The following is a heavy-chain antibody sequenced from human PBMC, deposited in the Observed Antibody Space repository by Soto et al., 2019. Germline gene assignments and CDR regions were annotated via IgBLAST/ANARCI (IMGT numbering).Heavy chain of an antibody. Sequence: GESLKISCKGSGYSFNNNWIGWVRQMPGKGLEWMGIIHPGDSDSRYSPSFQGQVTMSVDKSINTAYLQWSSLKASDTAMYYCATRDISGFLDYWGQGTLVTVSS. CDR2: IHPGDSDS. CDR1: GYSFNNNW. CDR3: ATRDISGFLDY. J-gene: IGHJ4*02. V-gene: IGHV5-51*01. D-gene: IGHD3-22*01.